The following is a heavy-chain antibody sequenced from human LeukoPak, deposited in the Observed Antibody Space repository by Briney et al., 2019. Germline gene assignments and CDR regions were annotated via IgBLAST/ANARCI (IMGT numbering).Heavy chain of an antibody. J-gene: IGHJ5*02. CDR3: ARGDYDILTGYTNWFDP. CDR2: IYHSGST. V-gene: IGHV4-39*07. Sequence: SETLSLTCTVSGGSISSSSYYWGWIRQPPGKGLEWIGSIYHSGSTYYNPSLKSRVTISVDTSKNQFSLKLSSVTAADTAVYYCARGDYDILTGYTNWFDPWGQGTLVTVSS. D-gene: IGHD3-9*01. CDR1: GGSISSSSYY.